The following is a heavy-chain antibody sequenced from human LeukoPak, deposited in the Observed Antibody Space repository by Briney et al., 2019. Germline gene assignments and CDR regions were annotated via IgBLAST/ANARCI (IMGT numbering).Heavy chain of an antibody. V-gene: IGHV1-2*02. J-gene: IGHJ4*02. CDR3: ARVYSSSWFLFDY. CDR2: INPNSGGT. Sequence: ASVKVTCKASGYTFTGYYMHWVRQAPGQGLEWMGWINPNSGGTNYAQKFQGRVTMTRDTSIRTAYMELSRLRSDDTAVYYCARVYSSSWFLFDYWGQGTLVTVSS. D-gene: IGHD6-13*01. CDR1: GYTFTGYY.